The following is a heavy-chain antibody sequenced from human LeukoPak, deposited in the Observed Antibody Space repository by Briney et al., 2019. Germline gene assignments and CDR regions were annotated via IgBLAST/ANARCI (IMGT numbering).Heavy chain of an antibody. CDR3: ARCVTTDYYYYMDV. Sequence: PSETLSLTCTVSGGSISSYYWSWFRQPPGQGLEWIGYIYYSGSTNYNPSLKSRVTISVDTSKNQFSLKLSSVTAADTAVYYCARCVTTDYYYYMDVWGKGTTVTVSS. V-gene: IGHV4-59*01. D-gene: IGHD4-11*01. CDR1: GGSISSYY. J-gene: IGHJ6*03. CDR2: IYYSGST.